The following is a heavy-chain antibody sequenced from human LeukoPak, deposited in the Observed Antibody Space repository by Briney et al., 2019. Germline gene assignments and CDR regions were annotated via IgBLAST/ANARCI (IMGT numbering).Heavy chain of an antibody. J-gene: IGHJ3*02. V-gene: IGHV3-21*01. CDR2: ISSSSSYI. CDR1: GFTFSSYS. CDR3: ARGAIGWDAFDI. Sequence: GGSLRLSCAASGFTFSSYSMNWVRQAPGKGLEWVSSISSSSSYIYYADSVKGRFTISRDNAKNSLYLQMNSLRAEDTAVYYCARGAIGWDAFDIWGQGTMVTVSS. D-gene: IGHD6-19*01.